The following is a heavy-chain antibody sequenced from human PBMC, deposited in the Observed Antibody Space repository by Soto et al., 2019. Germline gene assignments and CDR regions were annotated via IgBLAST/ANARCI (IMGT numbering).Heavy chain of an antibody. V-gene: IGHV1-2*04. CDR3: ARVGYCSSTSCYVFVNWFDP. J-gene: IGHJ5*02. CDR1: GYTFTGYY. CDR2: INPNSGGT. D-gene: IGHD2-2*01. Sequence: ASVKVSCKASGYTFTGYYMHWVRQAPGQRLEWMGWINPNSGGTNYAQKFQGWVTMTRDTSISTAYMELSRLRSDDTAVYYCARVGYCSSTSCYVFVNWFDPWGQGTLVTVSS.